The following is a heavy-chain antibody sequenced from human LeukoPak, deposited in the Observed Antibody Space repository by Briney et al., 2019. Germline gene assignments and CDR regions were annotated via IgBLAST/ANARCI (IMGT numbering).Heavy chain of an antibody. Sequence: QPGGSLRLSCAASGFTFSSYEMNWVRQAPGKGLEWVSYISSSGSTIYYADSVKGRFTISRDNSKNTLYLQMNSRRGEDTAVYYCAKDGGYSSGCDCWGQGTLVTVSS. CDR1: GFTFSSYE. CDR3: AKDGGYSSGCDC. V-gene: IGHV3-48*03. J-gene: IGHJ4*02. CDR2: ISSSGSTI. D-gene: IGHD6-19*01.